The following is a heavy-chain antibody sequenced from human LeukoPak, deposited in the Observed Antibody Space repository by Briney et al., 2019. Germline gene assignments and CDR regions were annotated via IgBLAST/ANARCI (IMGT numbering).Heavy chain of an antibody. CDR3: ATMGNSIDAFDI. D-gene: IGHD3-10*01. CDR1: GGSISSSSYY. J-gene: IGHJ3*02. CDR2: IYYSGTT. Sequence: SETLSLTCTVSGGSISSSSYYWGWIRQPPGKGLEWIGSIYYSGTTYYNPSLKSRVTISVDTSKNEFSLKLSSVTAADTAVYYCATMGNSIDAFDIWGQGTMVTVSS. V-gene: IGHV4-39*01.